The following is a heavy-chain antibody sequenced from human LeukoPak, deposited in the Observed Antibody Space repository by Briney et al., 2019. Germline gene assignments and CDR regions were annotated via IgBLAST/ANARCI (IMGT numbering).Heavy chain of an antibody. Sequence: SETLSLTCSVSGGSISSYYWSWIRQPPGKGLEWIGYIYHSGSTNYNPSLRSRVTISVDTSKNQFSLKLSSVTAAHTAVYYCARSNIYSSNWKFDYWGQGTLVAVSS. J-gene: IGHJ4*02. V-gene: IGHV4-59*08. CDR3: ARSNIYSSNWKFDY. D-gene: IGHD6-13*01. CDR2: IYHSGST. CDR1: GGSISSYY.